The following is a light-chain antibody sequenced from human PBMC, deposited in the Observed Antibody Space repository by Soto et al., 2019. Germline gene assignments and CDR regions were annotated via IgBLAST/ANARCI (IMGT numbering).Light chain of an antibody. CDR3: QQFNTYPALT. V-gene: IGKV1-13*02. CDR1: QGISSA. Sequence: AIQLTQSPSSLSASVGDRVTITCRASQGISSALAWYQQKPGKSPNLLIYDVSSLESGVPSRFSGSGSATDFTLTISSLQPEDFATSYCQQFNTYPALTFGGGTKVEIK. CDR2: DVS. J-gene: IGKJ4*01.